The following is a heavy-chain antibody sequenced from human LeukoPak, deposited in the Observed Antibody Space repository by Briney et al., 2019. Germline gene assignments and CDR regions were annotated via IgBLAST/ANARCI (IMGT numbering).Heavy chain of an antibody. J-gene: IGHJ4*02. CDR1: GFSFSDAW. CDR2: IKQDGSEK. Sequence: QPGGSLRLSCAASGFSFSDAWMSWVRQAPGKGLEWVANIKQDGSEKYYVDSVKGRFTISRDNAKNSLYLQMNSLRAEDTAVYYCARGWMVVAASISGYFDYWGQGTLVTVSS. V-gene: IGHV3-7*01. CDR3: ARGWMVVAASISGYFDY. D-gene: IGHD2-15*01.